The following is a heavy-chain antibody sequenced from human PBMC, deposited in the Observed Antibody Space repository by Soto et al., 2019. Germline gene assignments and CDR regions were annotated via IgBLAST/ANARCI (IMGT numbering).Heavy chain of an antibody. V-gene: IGHV3-30*18. J-gene: IGHJ5*02. Sequence: QVQLVESGGGVVQPGRSLGLSCAASGFIFSSHGMHWVRQAPGKGLEWVAVISYDGSNKYYADSVKGRFTISRDNSKTTLYLQMNSLRAEDTAVYYCAKGSRYYDSSGYYYTWGQGTLVTVSS. D-gene: IGHD3-22*01. CDR2: ISYDGSNK. CDR3: AKGSRYYDSSGYYYT. CDR1: GFIFSSHG.